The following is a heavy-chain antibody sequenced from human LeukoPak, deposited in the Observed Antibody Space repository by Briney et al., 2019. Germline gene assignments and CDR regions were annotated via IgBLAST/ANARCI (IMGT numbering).Heavy chain of an antibody. CDR2: IYTSGST. J-gene: IGHJ6*03. V-gene: IGHV4-4*09. CDR1: GGSISSYY. CDR3: ARHERDRGCYYYMDV. Sequence: SETLSLTCTVSGGSISSYYWSWIRQPPGKGLEWIGYIYTSGSTNYNPSLKSRVTISVDTSKNQFSLKLSSVTAADTAVYYCARHERDRGCYYYMDVWGKGTTVTVSS. D-gene: IGHD1-14*01.